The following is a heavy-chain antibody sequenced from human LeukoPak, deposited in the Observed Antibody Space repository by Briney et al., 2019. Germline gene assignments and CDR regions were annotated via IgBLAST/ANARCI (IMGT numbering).Heavy chain of an antibody. CDR3: ASLRSYAMNI. CDR2: ISSSSRTI. CDR1: GFTFSTYD. Sequence: GGSLRLSCAASGFTFSTYDMNWVRQAPGKGLEWVSYISSSSRTISYADSVKGRFTISRDNAKNSLYLQMNSLRAEDKAVYYCASLRSYAMNIGGRGPTVTASS. V-gene: IGHV3-48*01. J-gene: IGHJ6*02.